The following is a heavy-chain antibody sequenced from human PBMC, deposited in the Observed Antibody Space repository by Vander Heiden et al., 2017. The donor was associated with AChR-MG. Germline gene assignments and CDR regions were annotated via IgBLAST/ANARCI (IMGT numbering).Heavy chain of an antibody. V-gene: IGHV3-23*01. D-gene: IGHD3-22*01. Sequence: EVQLLESGGGLVQPGGSLRLSCSAPGFTFSSYAMSWVRQAPGKGLEWVSAISGSGGSTYYADSVKGRFTISRDNSKNTLYLQMNSLRAEDTAVYYCAKDRGKNYYDSRWDYWGQGTLVTVSS. CDR3: AKDRGKNYYDSRWDY. CDR1: GFTFSSYA. J-gene: IGHJ4*02. CDR2: ISGSGGST.